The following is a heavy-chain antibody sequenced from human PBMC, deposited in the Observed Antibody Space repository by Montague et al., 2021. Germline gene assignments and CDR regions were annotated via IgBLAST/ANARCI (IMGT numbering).Heavy chain of an antibody. D-gene: IGHD3-10*01. CDR3: ASDRGPFDY. CDR1: GGSPSEYI. J-gene: IGHJ4*02. Sequence: SETLSLTCGVYGGSPSEYIWPWTRQSPKRGWEGIGEAGHIGSPNNTPSLKSRVTMSVDKSKNQFSLKLRSVTAADTAVYYCASDRGPFDYWGQGTVVTVSS. CDR2: AGHIGSP. V-gene: IGHV4-34*01.